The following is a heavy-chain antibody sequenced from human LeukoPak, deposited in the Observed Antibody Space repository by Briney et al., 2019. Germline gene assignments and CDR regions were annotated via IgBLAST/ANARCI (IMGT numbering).Heavy chain of an antibody. CDR1: GYTFTGYY. CDR3: ARDPGYCSGGSCFNWFDP. J-gene: IGHJ5*02. D-gene: IGHD2-15*01. Sequence: ASVKVSCKASGYTFTGYYMHWVRQAPGQGLEWMGWINPNSGGTNYAQKFQGRVTMTRDTSISTAYMELSRLRSDDMAVYYCARDPGYCSGGSCFNWFDPWGQGTLVTVSS. CDR2: INPNSGGT. V-gene: IGHV1-2*02.